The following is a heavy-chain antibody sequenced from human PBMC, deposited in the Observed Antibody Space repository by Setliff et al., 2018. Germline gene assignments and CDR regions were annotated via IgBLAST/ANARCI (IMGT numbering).Heavy chain of an antibody. D-gene: IGHD6-13*01. Sequence: PSETLSLTCAVSGYSISSGYYWGWIRQPPGKGLEWIGSIYHSGSTYYNPSLKSRVTISVDTSKNQFSLKLSSVTAADTAVYYCARGVAAAGPFDYWGQGTRVTVSS. CDR2: IYHSGST. CDR1: GYSISSGYY. V-gene: IGHV4-38-2*01. J-gene: IGHJ4*02. CDR3: ARGVAAAGPFDY.